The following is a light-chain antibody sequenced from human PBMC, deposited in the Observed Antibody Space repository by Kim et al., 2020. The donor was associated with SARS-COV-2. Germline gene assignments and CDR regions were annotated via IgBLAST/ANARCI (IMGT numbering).Light chain of an antibody. CDR2: AAS. CDR1: QGINRF. V-gene: IGKV1-9*01. Sequence: ASLGDRVTIPCRASQGINRFLAWYQQKPGKSPNLLIYAASSLQSGVPSRFSGSGSGTEFTLTINSLQPEDFATYYCQQPNSYPLTFGGGTKVDIK. CDR3: QQPNSYPLT. J-gene: IGKJ4*01.